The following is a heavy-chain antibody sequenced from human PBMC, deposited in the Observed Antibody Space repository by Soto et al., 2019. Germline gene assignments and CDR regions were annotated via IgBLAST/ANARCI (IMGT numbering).Heavy chain of an antibody. CDR1: GFTFSTYA. Sequence: EVQLLESGGNLVQPGGSLRLSCATSGFTFSTYAMSWVRQAPGKGLEWVSAIGGSGDDTYYADSVKGRFTISRDSSKNTVYLQMNSLRVTDTGVYYCAIEMAAIGKGWLDPWGQGTLVTVSS. D-gene: IGHD6-13*01. CDR2: IGGSGDDT. V-gene: IGHV3-23*01. CDR3: AIEMAAIGKGWLDP. J-gene: IGHJ5*01.